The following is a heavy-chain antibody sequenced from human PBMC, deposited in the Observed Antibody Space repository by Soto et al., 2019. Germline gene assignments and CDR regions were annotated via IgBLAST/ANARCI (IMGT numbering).Heavy chain of an antibody. CDR2: IYYSGNT. D-gene: IGHD2-15*01. J-gene: IGHJ4*02. Sequence: PSETLSLTCTVSGGSVYSDCYYWGWIRQSPGKGLEWIGNIYYSGNTYYNPSLKSRVTISIDTSKNQFSLQLTSVTAADTAVYYCARRSRGRCCNYWGRG. CDR3: ARRSRGRCCNY. CDR1: GGSVYSDCYY. V-gene: IGHV4-39*01.